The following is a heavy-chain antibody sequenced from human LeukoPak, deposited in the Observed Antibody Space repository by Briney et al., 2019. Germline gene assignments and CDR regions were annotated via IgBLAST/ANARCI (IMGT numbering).Heavy chain of an antibody. V-gene: IGHV1-18*01. Sequence: ASVKVSCKASGYTFTSYGISWVRQAPGQGLEWMGWISAYNGNTNYAQKLQGRVTMTTDTSTGTAYMELRSLRSDDTAVYYCARDLDDYVWGSYRVGAFDIWGQGTMVTVSS. CDR3: ARDLDDYVWGSYRVGAFDI. J-gene: IGHJ3*02. CDR1: GYTFTSYG. CDR2: ISAYNGNT. D-gene: IGHD3-16*02.